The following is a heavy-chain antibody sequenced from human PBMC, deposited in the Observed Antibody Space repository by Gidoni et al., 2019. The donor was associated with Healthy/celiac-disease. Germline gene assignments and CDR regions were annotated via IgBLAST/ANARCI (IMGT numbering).Heavy chain of an antibody. D-gene: IGHD3-10*01. CDR2: INHSGST. J-gene: IGHJ3*02. V-gene: IGHV4-34*01. Sequence: QVQLQQWGAGLLKPSETLSLTCAVYGGSFSGYYWSWTRRPPGKGLEWIGEINHSGSTNYNPSLKSRVTISVDTSKNQFSLKLSSVTAADTAVYYCARAPMGSGSYSGRKKGAFDIWGQGTMVTVSS. CDR3: ARAPMGSGSYSGRKKGAFDI. CDR1: GGSFSGYY.